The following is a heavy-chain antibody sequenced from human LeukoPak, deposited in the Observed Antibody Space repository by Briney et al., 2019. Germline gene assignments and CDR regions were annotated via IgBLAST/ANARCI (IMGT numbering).Heavy chain of an antibody. CDR2: IYTSGST. CDR1: GGSISSGSYY. D-gene: IGHD3-22*01. J-gene: IGHJ4*02. V-gene: IGHV4-61*02. Sequence: SQTLSLTCTVSGGSISSGSYYWSWIRQPAGKGLEWIGRIYTSGSTNYNPSLKSRVTISVDTSKNQFSLKLSSVTAADTAVYYCARDNGLLTSYWGQGTLVTVSS. CDR3: ARDNGLLTSY.